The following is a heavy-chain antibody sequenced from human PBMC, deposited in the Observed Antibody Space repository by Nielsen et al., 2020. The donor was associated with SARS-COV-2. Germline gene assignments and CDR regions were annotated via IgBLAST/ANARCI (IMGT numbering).Heavy chain of an antibody. D-gene: IGHD3-3*01. CDR2: INPNSGGT. V-gene: IGHV1-2*02. Sequence: ASVKVSCKASGYTFTGYYMHWVRQAPGQGLEWMGWINPNSGGTNYAQKFQGRVTMTRDTSISTAYMELSRLRSDDTAVYYCARDGYYDFWSGYGNWFDPWGQGTLVTVSS. CDR3: ARDGYYDFWSGYGNWFDP. J-gene: IGHJ5*02. CDR1: GYTFTGYY.